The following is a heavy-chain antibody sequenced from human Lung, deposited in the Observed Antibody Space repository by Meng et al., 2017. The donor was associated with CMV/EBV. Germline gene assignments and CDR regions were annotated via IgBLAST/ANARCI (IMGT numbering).Heavy chain of an antibody. CDR2: IIPILGIA. CDR3: ARFRVGGYSTDY. J-gene: IGHJ4*02. D-gene: IGHD3-22*01. Sequence: SXXVSXKASGGTFSSYAISWVRQAPGQGLEWMGGIIPILGIANYAQKFQGRVMITADKSTSTAYMELSSLRSEDTAVYYCARFRVGGYSTDYWGQGTLVTVSS. CDR1: GGTFSSYA. V-gene: IGHV1-69*10.